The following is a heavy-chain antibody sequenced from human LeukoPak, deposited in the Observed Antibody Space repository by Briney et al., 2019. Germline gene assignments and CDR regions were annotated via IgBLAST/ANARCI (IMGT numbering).Heavy chain of an antibody. CDR3: AREANYCSSTSCYMGYFDY. CDR2: ISSSGSTI. Sequence: GGSLRLSCAASRFTFSDYYMSWIRQAPGKGLEWVSYISSSGSTIYYADSVKGRFTISRDNAKNSLYLQMNSLRAEDTAVYYCAREANYCSSTSCYMGYFDYWGQGTLVTVSS. D-gene: IGHD2-2*02. CDR1: RFTFSDYY. V-gene: IGHV3-11*04. J-gene: IGHJ4*03.